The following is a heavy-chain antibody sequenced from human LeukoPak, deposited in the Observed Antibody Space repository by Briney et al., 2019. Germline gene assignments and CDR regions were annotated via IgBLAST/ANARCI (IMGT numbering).Heavy chain of an antibody. Sequence: PGGSLRLSCAASGFTFDDYAMHWVRQAPGKGLEWVSGIGWNSGSIGYADSVKGRFTISRDNAKNSLYLQMNGLRAEDTALYYCAKVPLGPKYYYDSSGYYGAFDIWGQGTMVTVSS. CDR1: GFTFDDYA. V-gene: IGHV3-9*01. CDR3: AKVPLGPKYYYDSSGYYGAFDI. J-gene: IGHJ3*02. D-gene: IGHD3-22*01. CDR2: IGWNSGSI.